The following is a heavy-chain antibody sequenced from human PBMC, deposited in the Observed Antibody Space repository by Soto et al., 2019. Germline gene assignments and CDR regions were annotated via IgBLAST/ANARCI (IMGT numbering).Heavy chain of an antibody. CDR3: ASDGHGDYSSVDY. J-gene: IGHJ4*02. CDR2: ISYDGNIK. CDR1: GFTLSSYA. V-gene: IGHV3-30-3*01. Sequence: QVQLVESGGVVVQPGRSLRLSCAASGFTLSSYAMHWVRQAPGKGLEWVAVISYDGNIKYYADSVKGRFTISRDNSKNTLYLQMNSLRAEDTAVYYCASDGHGDYSSVDYWGQGILVPVSA. D-gene: IGHD4-17*01.